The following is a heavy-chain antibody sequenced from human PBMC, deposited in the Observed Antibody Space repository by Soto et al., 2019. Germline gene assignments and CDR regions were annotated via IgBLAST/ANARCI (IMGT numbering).Heavy chain of an antibody. CDR2: INPNSGGT. CDR1: GYTFTGYY. Sequence: GASVKVSCKASGYTFTGYYMHWVRQAPGQGLGWMGWINPNSGGTSYAQKFQGWVTMTRDTSISTAYMELSRLRSDDTAVYYCARVATAAAGISIFDYWGQGTLVTVSS. CDR3: ARVATAAAGISIFDY. J-gene: IGHJ4*02. V-gene: IGHV1-2*04. D-gene: IGHD6-13*01.